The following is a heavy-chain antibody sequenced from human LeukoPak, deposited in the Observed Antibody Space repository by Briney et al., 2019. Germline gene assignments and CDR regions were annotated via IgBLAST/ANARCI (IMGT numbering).Heavy chain of an antibody. J-gene: IGHJ6*02. V-gene: IGHV4-59*01. D-gene: IGHD1-26*01. Sequence: PSETLSLTCTVSGGSISSYYWSWIRLPPGKGLEWIGYIYYSGSTNYSPSLKSRVTISVDTSKNQFSLKLSSVTAADTAVYYCARIGSWELLTADYYYGMDVWGQGTTVTVSS. CDR2: IYYSGST. CDR1: GGSISSYY. CDR3: ARIGSWELLTADYYYGMDV.